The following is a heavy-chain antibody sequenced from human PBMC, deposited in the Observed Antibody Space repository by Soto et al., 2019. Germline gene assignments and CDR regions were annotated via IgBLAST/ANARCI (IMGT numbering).Heavy chain of an antibody. CDR2: IYYSGKA. Sequence: SGSGGTTKRFGYLVFWLLLQKGKGLEWIGFIYYSGKAYYNPSLKSQVTMSVDASKDQFTLKLISVNAAETAVYYCRRSPISRQRAFDMWGQ. CDR3: RRSPISRQRAFDM. CDR1: GGTTKRFGYL. J-gene: IGHJ3*02. V-gene: IGHV4-31*01.